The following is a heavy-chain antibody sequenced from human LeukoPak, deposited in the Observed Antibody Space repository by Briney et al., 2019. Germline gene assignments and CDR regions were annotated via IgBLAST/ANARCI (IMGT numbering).Heavy chain of an antibody. CDR3: AKGEQNYYYYYYGMDV. J-gene: IGHJ6*02. V-gene: IGHV3-23*01. Sequence: GGSLRLSCAASGFTFSSSAMSWVRQAPGKGLEWVSAISNNGGYTYYADSVQGRFTISRDNSKSTLCLQMNSLRAEDTAVYYCAKGEQNYYYYYYGMDVWGQGTTVTVSS. CDR2: ISNNGGYT. D-gene: IGHD1-26*01. CDR1: GFTFSSSA.